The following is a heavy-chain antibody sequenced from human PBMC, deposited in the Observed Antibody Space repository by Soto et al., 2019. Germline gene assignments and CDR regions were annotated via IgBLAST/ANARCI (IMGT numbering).Heavy chain of an antibody. CDR3: AKTMVRANYGMDV. CDR2: IYPGDSDT. Sequence: GESLKISCKGSGYSFTNYWIAWVRQMPGKGLEWMGIIYPGDSDTRYSPSFQGQVTISRDNSKNTLYLQMNSLRAEDTAVYYCAKTMVRANYGMDVWGQGTTVTVSS. CDR1: GYSFTNYW. J-gene: IGHJ6*02. D-gene: IGHD3-10*01. V-gene: IGHV5-51*01.